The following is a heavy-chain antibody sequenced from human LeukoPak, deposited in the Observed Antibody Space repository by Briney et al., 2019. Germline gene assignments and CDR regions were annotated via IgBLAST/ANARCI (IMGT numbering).Heavy chain of an antibody. Sequence: SETLSLTCTVSGGSISSSSYYWGWIRQPPGKGLEWIGNIYYSGSTYYNPSLKSRVTISVDTSKNQFSLKLSSVTAADTAVYYCARESLSSGWSLDYWGQGTLVTVSS. CDR3: ARESLSSGWSLDY. V-gene: IGHV4-39*07. J-gene: IGHJ4*02. CDR1: GGSISSSSYY. CDR2: IYYSGST. D-gene: IGHD6-19*01.